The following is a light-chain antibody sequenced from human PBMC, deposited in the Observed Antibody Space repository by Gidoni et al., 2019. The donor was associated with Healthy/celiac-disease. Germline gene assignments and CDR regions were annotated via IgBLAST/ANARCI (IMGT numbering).Light chain of an antibody. V-gene: IGKV4-1*01. Sequence: DIVMTQSPDSLAVSLGESATINCKSSRSVFYSSNNKNYLACYQQKPGQPPKLLIYWASTRESGVPDRFSGSGSGTDFTLTISSLQAEDVAVYYCQQYYSTPWTFGQGTKVEIK. J-gene: IGKJ1*01. CDR1: RSVFYSSNNKNY. CDR3: QQYYSTPWT. CDR2: WAS.